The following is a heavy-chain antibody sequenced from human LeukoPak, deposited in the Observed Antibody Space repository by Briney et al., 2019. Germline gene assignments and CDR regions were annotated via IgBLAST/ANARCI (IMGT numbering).Heavy chain of an antibody. Sequence: SETLSLTCAVYGGSFSGYYWSWIRQPPGKGLEWIGEINHSGSTNYNPSLKSRVTISVDTSKNQFSLKLSSVTAADTAVYYCARADYDILTGYYSYYFDYWGQGTLVTVSS. CDR2: INHSGST. CDR3: ARADYDILTGYYSYYFDY. D-gene: IGHD3-9*01. CDR1: GGSFSGYY. V-gene: IGHV4-34*01. J-gene: IGHJ4*02.